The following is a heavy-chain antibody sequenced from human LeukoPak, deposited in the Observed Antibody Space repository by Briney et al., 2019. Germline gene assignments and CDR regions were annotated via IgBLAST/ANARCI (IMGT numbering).Heavy chain of an antibody. D-gene: IGHD2-15*01. Sequence: SETLSLTCTVSGDSISSSDFYWGWIRRPPGKGLEWIALINYSGRTFYNPSLESRVTISVDMSKNQFSLRLNSVTAADTAVYYCARRIKDLNWFDPWGQGTLVTVSS. V-gene: IGHV4-39*01. CDR1: GDSISSSDFY. CDR3: ARRIKDLNWFDP. CDR2: INYSGRT. J-gene: IGHJ5*02.